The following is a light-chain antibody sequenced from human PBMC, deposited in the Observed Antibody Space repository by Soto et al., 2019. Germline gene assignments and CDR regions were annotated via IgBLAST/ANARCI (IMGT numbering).Light chain of an antibody. J-gene: IGLJ2*01. V-gene: IGLV2-14*01. Sequence: QSALTQPASVSGSPGQSITISCTGTSSDVGGYTYVSWYQQHPGKAPKLMIYDVSTRPSGVSNRFSASKSGNTASLTISGLQAEDEADYYCSSYTSSSTLVFGGGTKLTVL. CDR2: DVS. CDR3: SSYTSSSTLV. CDR1: SSDVGGYTY.